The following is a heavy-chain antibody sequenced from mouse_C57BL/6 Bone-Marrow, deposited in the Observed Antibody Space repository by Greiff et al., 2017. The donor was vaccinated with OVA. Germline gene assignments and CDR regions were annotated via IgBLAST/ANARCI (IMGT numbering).Heavy chain of an antibody. V-gene: IGHV1-39*01. D-gene: IGHD1-1*01. CDR2: INPNYGTT. CDR3: APYYYGSFYAMDY. CDR1: GYSFTDYN. J-gene: IGHJ4*01. Sequence: EVQLQQSGPELVKPGASVTISCKASGYSFTDYNMNWVKQSNGKSLEWIGVINPNYGTTSYNQKFKGKATLTVDQSSSTAYMQLNSLTSEDSAVYYCAPYYYGSFYAMDYWGQGTSVTVSS.